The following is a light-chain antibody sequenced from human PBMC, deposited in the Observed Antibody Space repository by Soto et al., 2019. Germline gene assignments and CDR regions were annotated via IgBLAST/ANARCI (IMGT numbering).Light chain of an antibody. CDR2: GAS. CDR1: QSVSSK. V-gene: IGKV3-15*01. CDR3: QQYNNWPLT. Sequence: EIVMTQSPATLSVSPGERASLSCRASQSVSSKLAWYQQKHGQAPRLLIFGASTRATGIPARFSGSGSGTEFTLTINSLQSEDFAVYYCQQYNNWPLTFGGGTKVEIK. J-gene: IGKJ4*01.